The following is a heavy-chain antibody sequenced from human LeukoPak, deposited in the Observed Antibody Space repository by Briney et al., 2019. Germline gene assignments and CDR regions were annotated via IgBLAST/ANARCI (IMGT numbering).Heavy chain of an antibody. Sequence: ASVKASFKVSGYTFTDYYMHWVQQAPGKGLEWMGLVDPEDGETINAEKLQGRLTITADTSTDSAYMELSSLRSEDTAVYYCATDRRYCSSSSCYSLFFDCWGQGTLVSVSS. CDR3: ATDRRYCSSSSCYSLFFDC. V-gene: IGHV1-69-2*01. CDR1: GYTFTDYY. J-gene: IGHJ4*02. D-gene: IGHD2-2*01. CDR2: VDPEDGET.